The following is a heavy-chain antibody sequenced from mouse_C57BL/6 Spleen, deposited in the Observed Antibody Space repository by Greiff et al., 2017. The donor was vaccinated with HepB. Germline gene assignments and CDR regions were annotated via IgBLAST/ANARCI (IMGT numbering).Heavy chain of an antibody. J-gene: IGHJ3*01. CDR1: GYAFSSSW. CDR3: ARNYDYGEAY. D-gene: IGHD2-4*01. Sequence: VQLQQSGPELVKPGASVKISCKASGYAFSSSWMNWVKQRPGKGLEWIGRIYPGDGDTNYNGKFKGKATLTADKSSSTAYMQLSSLTSEDSAVYFCARNYDYGEAYWGQGNLVTVSA. V-gene: IGHV1-82*01. CDR2: IYPGDGDT.